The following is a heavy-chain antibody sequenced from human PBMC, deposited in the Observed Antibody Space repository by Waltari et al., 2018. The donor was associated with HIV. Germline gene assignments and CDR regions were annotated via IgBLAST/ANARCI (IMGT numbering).Heavy chain of an antibody. Sequence: EVQLLESGGGLVQPGGSLRLSCAASGFTVSSYAMSWVRQAPGKGREWVSGISGGGINTYDAGSVKGRFTISRDNSKNTLYLQMNSLRAEDTALFYCAKEGGNYVPWYFDLWGRGTLVTVSS. CDR1: GFTVSSYA. CDR3: AKEGGNYVPWYFDL. CDR2: ISGGGINT. D-gene: IGHD1-7*01. V-gene: IGHV3-23*01. J-gene: IGHJ2*01.